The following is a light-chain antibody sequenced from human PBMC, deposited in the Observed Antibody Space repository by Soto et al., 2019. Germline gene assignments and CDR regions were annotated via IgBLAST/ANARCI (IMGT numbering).Light chain of an antibody. CDR3: SSWYVSLSSLV. CDR1: TSSIGSNY. J-gene: IGLJ2*01. CDR2: SNN. V-gene: IGLV1-47*01. Sequence: QSVLTQPPSASGTPGQRVTISCSGSTSSIGSNYVYWYQQIPGTSPKLLIYSNNQRPSGVPYRFSGSKSGTSTSLAISGLRSEDEADYHCSSWYVSLSSLVFCGGTKLTVL.